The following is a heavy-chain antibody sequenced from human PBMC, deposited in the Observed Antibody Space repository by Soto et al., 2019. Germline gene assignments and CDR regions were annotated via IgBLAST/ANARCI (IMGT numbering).Heavy chain of an antibody. CDR2: IGWNSGSI. Sequence: EVQLVESGGGLVQPGRSLRLSCAASGFTFDDYAMHWVRQAPGKGLEWVSGIGWNSGSIGYADSVKGRFTISRDNAKNSLYLQMNSLRAEDTALYYCANTYGDYSEYFQHWGQGTLVTVSS. V-gene: IGHV3-9*01. CDR1: GFTFDDYA. J-gene: IGHJ1*01. CDR3: ANTYGDYSEYFQH. D-gene: IGHD4-17*01.